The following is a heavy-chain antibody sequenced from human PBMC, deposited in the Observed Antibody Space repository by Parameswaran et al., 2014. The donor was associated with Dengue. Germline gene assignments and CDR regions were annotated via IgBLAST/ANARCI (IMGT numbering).Heavy chain of an antibody. D-gene: IGHD4-17*01. Sequence: WIRQPPGKGLEWIGYIYYSGSTNYNPSLKSRVTISVDTSKNQFSLKLSSVTAADTAVYYCARAPFYGDQVYYYYYYMDVWGKGTTVTVSS. V-gene: IGHV4-59*01. CDR3: ARAPFYGDQVYYYYYYMDV. CDR2: IYYSGST. J-gene: IGHJ6*03.